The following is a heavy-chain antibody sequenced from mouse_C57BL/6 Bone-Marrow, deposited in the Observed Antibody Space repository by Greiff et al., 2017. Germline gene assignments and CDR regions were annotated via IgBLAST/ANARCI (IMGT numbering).Heavy chain of an antibody. V-gene: IGHV1-36*01. CDR1: GFTFTDYY. J-gene: IGHJ1*03. D-gene: IGHD2-2*01. CDR2: VYPYNGGT. CDR3: ARTNGYVYWYFDF. Sequence: VQLQQSGPVLVKPGPSVKISCKASGFTFTDYYMHWVKQSHGKSLEWIGLVYPYNGGTSYNQKFKGKATLTVDKSSSTAYMELNSLTSEYSAVDCCARTNGYVYWYFDFWGTVTTVTVSS.